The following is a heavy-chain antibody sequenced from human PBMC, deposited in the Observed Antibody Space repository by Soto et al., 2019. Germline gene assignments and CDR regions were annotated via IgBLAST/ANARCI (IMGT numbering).Heavy chain of an antibody. D-gene: IGHD5-18*01. CDR3: AKGMGRGYSYGTRFDY. CDR1: GFTFSSYA. V-gene: IGHV3-23*01. Sequence: PGGSLRLSCAASGFTFSSYAMSWVRQAPGKGLEWVSAISGSGGSTYYAGSVKGRFTISRDNSKNTLYLQMNSLRAEDTAVYYCAKGMGRGYSYGTRFDYWGQGTLVTVSS. J-gene: IGHJ4*02. CDR2: ISGSGGST.